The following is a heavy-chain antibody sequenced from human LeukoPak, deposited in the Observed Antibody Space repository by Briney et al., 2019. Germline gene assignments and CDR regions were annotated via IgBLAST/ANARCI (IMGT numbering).Heavy chain of an antibody. CDR2: IYTSGST. CDR1: YNSTSSYY. J-gene: IGHJ5*02. V-gene: IGHV4-4*07. D-gene: IGHD3-10*02. CDR3: AMLCEAVYDVISDRFDP. Sequence: SSETLSLTCTVSYNSTSSYYCNWRRQPAGKGLEWIGRIYTSGSTNYNPSLKSRVTMSIDTSKNQFSLKLNSVTAADTAVYYCAMLCEAVYDVISDRFDPWGQGILVTVSS.